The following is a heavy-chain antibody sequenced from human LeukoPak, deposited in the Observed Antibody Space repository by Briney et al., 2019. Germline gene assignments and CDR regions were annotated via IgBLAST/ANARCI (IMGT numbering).Heavy chain of an antibody. J-gene: IGHJ5*02. D-gene: IGHD2-21*02. Sequence: ASVKVSCKASVYTFTAYYIHWVRQAPGQGLEWMGRINPNSGGTNYAQNFQDRVTMTRDTSISTAYMELNRLRSDDTAVYYCARVLGDPNWFDPWGQGTLVTVPS. CDR3: ARVLGDPNWFDP. CDR2: INPNSGGT. V-gene: IGHV1-2*06. CDR1: VYTFTAYY.